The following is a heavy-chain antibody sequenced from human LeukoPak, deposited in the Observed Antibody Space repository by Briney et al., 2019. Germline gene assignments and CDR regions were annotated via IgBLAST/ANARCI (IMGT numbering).Heavy chain of an antibody. J-gene: IGHJ5*02. D-gene: IGHD2-15*01. CDR2: IFYSGST. V-gene: IGHV4-59*01. CDR3: ARGRYCSGGSCYSGWFDP. Sequence: PSETLSLTCTVSGGSISSYYWSWIRQPPGKGLEWIGYIFYSGSTNYNPSLKSRVTISVDTSKNQFSLKLSSVTAADTAVYYCARGRYCSGGSCYSGWFDPWGQGTLVTVSS. CDR1: GGSISSYY.